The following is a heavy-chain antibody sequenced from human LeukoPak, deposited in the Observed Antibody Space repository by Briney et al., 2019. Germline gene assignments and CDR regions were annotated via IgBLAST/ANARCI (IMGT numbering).Heavy chain of an antibody. CDR3: ARGSTGPQDAFDI. CDR2: INHSGST. CDR1: GGSFSGYY. V-gene: IGHV4-34*01. J-gene: IGHJ3*02. Sequence: SETLSLTCAVYGGSFSGYYWSWIRQPPGKGLEWIGEINHSGSTNHNPSLKSRVTISVDTSKNQFSLKLSSVTAADTVVYYCARGSTGPQDAFDIWGQGTMVTVSS.